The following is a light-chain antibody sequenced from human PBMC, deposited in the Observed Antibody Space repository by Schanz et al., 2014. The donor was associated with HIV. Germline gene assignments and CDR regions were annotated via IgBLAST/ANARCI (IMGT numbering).Light chain of an antibody. J-gene: IGLJ3*02. CDR3: QTWGTGIRV. CDR2: LNSDGSH. Sequence: QPVLTQSPSASASLGGSVKLTCTLSSSHSSYAIAWHQQQPEKGPRYLMKLNSDGSHSKGDGIPDRFSGSSSGADRYLTISSLQSEDEADYYCQTWGTGIRVFGGGTKVTVL. V-gene: IGLV4-69*01. CDR1: SSHSSYA.